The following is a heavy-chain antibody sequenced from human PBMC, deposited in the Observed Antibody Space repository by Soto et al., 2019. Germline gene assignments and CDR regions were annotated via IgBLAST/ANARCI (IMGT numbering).Heavy chain of an antibody. D-gene: IGHD6-19*01. CDR3: SREGSAPYYYYGMDV. CDR2: INGYNGNT. Sequence: QVQLEQSGAEVKKHGDSMKVSCKASGYTFTTYGISWVRQAPGQGLEWMGWINGYNGNTDYPQKLQGRVTMTTNTHTSTANLERRNLRSNDTAVYYCSREGSAPYYYYGMDVWGQVTTVTFSS. CDR1: GYTFTTYG. J-gene: IGHJ6*02. V-gene: IGHV1-18*01.